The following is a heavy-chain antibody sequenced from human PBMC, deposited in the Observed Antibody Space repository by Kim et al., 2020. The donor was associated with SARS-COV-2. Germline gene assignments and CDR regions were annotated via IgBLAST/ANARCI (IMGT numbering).Heavy chain of an antibody. CDR2: IKSKTDGGTT. Sequence: GGSLRLSCAASGFTFSNAWMSWVRQAPGKGLEWVGRIKSKTDGGTTDYAAPVKGRFTISRDDSKNTLYLQMNSLKTEDTAVYYCTTDSQGYSSSWYFDYGMDVWGQGTTVTVSS. CDR3: TTDSQGYSSSWYFDYGMDV. D-gene: IGHD6-13*01. J-gene: IGHJ6*02. V-gene: IGHV3-15*01. CDR1: GFTFSNAW.